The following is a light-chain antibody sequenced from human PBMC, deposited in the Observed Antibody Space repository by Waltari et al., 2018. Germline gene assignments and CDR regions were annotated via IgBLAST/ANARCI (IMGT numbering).Light chain of an antibody. V-gene: IGKV1-39*01. Sequence: DIQMTHSPSSLSPAVGDRVTITCPASKSISSNLNWYKQKPGKAPKLLIYAAASLQSGVPSRFSGSGSGTDFTLTISSLQPEDFATYYCQQSYSTPLTFGGGTKVEIK. CDR1: KSISSN. J-gene: IGKJ4*01. CDR3: QQSYSTPLT. CDR2: AAA.